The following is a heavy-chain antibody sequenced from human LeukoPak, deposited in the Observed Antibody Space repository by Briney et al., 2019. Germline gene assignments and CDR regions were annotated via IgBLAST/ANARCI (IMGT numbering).Heavy chain of an antibody. CDR3: ARDLSYSSSWNFDY. V-gene: IGHV4-4*07. CDR1: GGSISSYY. D-gene: IGHD6-13*01. CDR2: IYTSGST. J-gene: IGHJ4*02. Sequence: SSETLSLTCAVSGGSISSYYWSWIRQPAGKGLEWIGRIYTSGSTNYNPSLKSRVTMSVDTSKNQFSLKLSSVTAADTAVYYCARDLSYSSSWNFDYWGQGTLVTVSS.